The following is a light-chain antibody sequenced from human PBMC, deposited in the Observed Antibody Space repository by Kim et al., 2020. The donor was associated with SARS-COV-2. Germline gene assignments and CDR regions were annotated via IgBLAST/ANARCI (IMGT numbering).Light chain of an antibody. CDR1: QSLLHSNGYNY. Sequence: DIVMTQSPLSLPVTPGEPASISCRSSQSLLHSNGYNYLDWYLQNPGQSPQLLIYLGSNRASGVPDRFSGSGSGTDFTLKISRVEAGDVGVYYCMQALQTPRTVGQGTKLEI. J-gene: IGKJ2*01. CDR3: MQALQTPRT. V-gene: IGKV2-28*01. CDR2: LGS.